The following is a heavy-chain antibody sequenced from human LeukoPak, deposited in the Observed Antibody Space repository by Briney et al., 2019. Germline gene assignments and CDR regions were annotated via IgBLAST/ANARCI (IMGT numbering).Heavy chain of an antibody. D-gene: IGHD5-18*01. CDR2: IYTSGST. Sequence: SETLSLTCTVSGGSISSYYWSWIRQPAGKGLEWIGRIYTSGSTNYNPSLKSRVTMSVDTSKNQFSLKLSSVTAADTAVYYCARGSELWLPSYWYFDLWGRGTLVTVSS. CDR1: GGSISSYY. J-gene: IGHJ2*01. V-gene: IGHV4-4*07. CDR3: ARGSELWLPSYWYFDL.